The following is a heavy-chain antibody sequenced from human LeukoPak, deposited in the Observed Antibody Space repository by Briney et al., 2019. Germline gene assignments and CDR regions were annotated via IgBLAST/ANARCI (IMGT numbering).Heavy chain of an antibody. Sequence: GGSLRLSCAASGFTFSSYAMSWVRQAPGKGLEWVSAISGSGGSTYYADSVKGRFTISRDNSKNTLYLQMNSLRAEDTAVYYCAKDDVDIVATTTYYYYYYGMDVWGQGTTVTVSS. V-gene: IGHV3-23*01. J-gene: IGHJ6*02. D-gene: IGHD5-12*01. CDR2: ISGSGGST. CDR1: GFTFSSYA. CDR3: AKDDVDIVATTTYYYYYYGMDV.